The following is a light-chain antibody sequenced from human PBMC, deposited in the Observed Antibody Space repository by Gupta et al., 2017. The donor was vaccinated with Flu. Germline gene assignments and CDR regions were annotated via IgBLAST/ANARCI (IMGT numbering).Light chain of an antibody. CDR2: GAS. Sequence: PATLSVSPGERATLSCRASQSVGSDLAWYQQKPGQAPRFLIYGASTRATEIPARFSGSGSGTEFTLTISSLQSEDFAVYFCQQYNNWPLTFGQGTKVEVK. CDR1: QSVGSD. J-gene: IGKJ1*01. CDR3: QQYNNWPLT. V-gene: IGKV3-15*01.